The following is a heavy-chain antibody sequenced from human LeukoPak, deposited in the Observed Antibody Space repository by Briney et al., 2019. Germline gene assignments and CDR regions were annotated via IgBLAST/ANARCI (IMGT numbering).Heavy chain of an antibody. CDR1: GDSVSSNSAA. V-gene: IGHV6-1*01. J-gene: IGHJ3*02. CDR2: TYYRSKWYN. D-gene: IGHD3-22*01. Sequence: SQTLSLTCAISGDSVSSNSAAWNWIRQSPSRGLEWLGRTYYRSKWYNDYAVSVKSRITINPDTSKNQFSLQLNSVTAADTAVYYCARGRPAIVVVSRGAFDIWGQGTMVTVSS. CDR3: ARGRPAIVVVSRGAFDI.